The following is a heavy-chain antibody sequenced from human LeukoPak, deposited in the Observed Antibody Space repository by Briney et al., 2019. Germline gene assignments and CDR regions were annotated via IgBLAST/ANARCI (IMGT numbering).Heavy chain of an antibody. CDR2: MYYSGTT. V-gene: IGHV4-39*01. Sequence: PSETLSFTCSVSGGSISSGIYSWGWIRQPPGKGLEWIGSMYYSGTTYYNPSLKGRVTMSVDTSKNQFSLKLSSVTAADTAVYYCARHRGSNLNRSFDFWGQGDLVTVSS. D-gene: IGHD1-14*01. J-gene: IGHJ4*02. CDR1: GGSISSGIYS. CDR3: ARHRGSNLNRSFDF.